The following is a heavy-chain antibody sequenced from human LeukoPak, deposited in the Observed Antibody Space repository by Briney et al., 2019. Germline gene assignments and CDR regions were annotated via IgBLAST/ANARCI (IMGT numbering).Heavy chain of an antibody. J-gene: IGHJ4*02. Sequence: GGSLRLSCAASGFTFYTYSMNWVRQAPGKGLEWVSYISSSSSTIYYADSVKGRFTISRDNAKNSLYLQMNSLRAEDTAVYYCARLKAVAGTAYYFDYWGQGTLVTVSS. D-gene: IGHD6-19*01. V-gene: IGHV3-48*01. CDR1: GFTFYTYS. CDR2: ISSSSSTI. CDR3: ARLKAVAGTAYYFDY.